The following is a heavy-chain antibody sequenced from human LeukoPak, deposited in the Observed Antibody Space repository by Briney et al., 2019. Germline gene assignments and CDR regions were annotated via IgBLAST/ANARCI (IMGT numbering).Heavy chain of an antibody. J-gene: IGHJ4*02. V-gene: IGHV6-1*01. Sequence: SQTLSVTCDISGDSVSSINGAWNWIRQSPSRGLEWLGRTYDRSKWYNEYAESMKGRMTITPDTSNNGFSLQLNSVTPDDTAVYYCARDLANTGWYTFDYWGQGTLVTVSS. CDR3: ARDLANTGWYTFDY. CDR1: GDSVSSINGA. CDR2: TYDRSKWYN. D-gene: IGHD6-19*01.